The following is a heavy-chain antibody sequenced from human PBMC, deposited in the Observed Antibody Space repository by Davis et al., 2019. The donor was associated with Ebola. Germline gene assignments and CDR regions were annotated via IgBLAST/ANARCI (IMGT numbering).Heavy chain of an antibody. CDR3: ARDMVTTGGGMDV. V-gene: IGHV3-30*03. J-gene: IGHJ6*04. CDR2: ISYDGSNK. D-gene: IGHD4-17*01. CDR1: GFTFSSYG. Sequence: PGGSLRLSCAASGFTFSSYGMHWVRQAPGKGLEWVAVISYDGSNKYYADSVKGRFTISRDNSKNTLYLQMNSLRAEDTAIYYCARDMVTTGGGMDVWGKGTTVTVSS.